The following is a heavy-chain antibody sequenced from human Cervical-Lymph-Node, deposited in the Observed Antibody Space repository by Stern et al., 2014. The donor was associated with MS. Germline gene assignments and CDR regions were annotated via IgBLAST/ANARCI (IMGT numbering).Heavy chain of an antibody. V-gene: IGHV4-4*02. Sequence: QVQLQESGPGLVKPSGTLSLTCAVSGGSISSSNWWSWVRQPPGKGLEWIGAIYHSGSTTYNPSLQRRGTISRDKPQNQFLLKLSSVTAADTAVYYCARLPDDYGDYVRFDPWGQGTLVTVSS. D-gene: IGHD4-17*01. CDR2: IYHSGST. J-gene: IGHJ5*02. CDR1: GGSISSSNW. CDR3: ARLPDDYGDYVRFDP.